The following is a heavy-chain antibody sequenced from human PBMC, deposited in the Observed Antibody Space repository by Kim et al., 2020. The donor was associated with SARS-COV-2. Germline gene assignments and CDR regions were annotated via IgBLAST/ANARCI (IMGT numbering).Heavy chain of an antibody. Sequence: GGSLRLSCAASGFTFSDHYMDWVRQAPGKGLEWVGRIRNKVNSYTTEYAASVKGRFTISREDSKNSLYLHMNSLKTEDTAVYYCARTTPAAWFDPWGQGTLVTVSS. J-gene: IGHJ5*02. D-gene: IGHD2-2*01. CDR3: ARTTPAAWFDP. V-gene: IGHV3-72*01. CDR2: IRNKVNSYTT. CDR1: GFTFSDHY.